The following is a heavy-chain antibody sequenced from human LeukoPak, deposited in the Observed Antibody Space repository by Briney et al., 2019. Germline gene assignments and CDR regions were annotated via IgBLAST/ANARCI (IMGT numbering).Heavy chain of an antibody. V-gene: IGHV1-2*02. CDR3: AREPGYYYDSSGYYS. Sequence: ASVKVSCKSSGYTITDYFMHWVRQAPGQGLEWMGWINPNSGGTNYAQRFQGRVTMTRDTSISTAYMELSSLRSDDTAVYYCAREPGYYYDSSGYYSWGQGTLVTVSS. D-gene: IGHD3-22*01. CDR2: INPNSGGT. CDR1: GYTITDYF. J-gene: IGHJ4*02.